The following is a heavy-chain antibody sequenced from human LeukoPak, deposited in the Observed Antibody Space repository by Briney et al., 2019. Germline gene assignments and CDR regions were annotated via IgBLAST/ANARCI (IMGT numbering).Heavy chain of an antibody. J-gene: IGHJ6*03. CDR1: GGTFSSYA. V-gene: IGHV1-69*06. CDR2: IIPIFGTA. Sequence: ASVKVSCKASGGTFSSYAISWVRQAPGQGLEWMGGIIPIFGTANYAQKFQGRVTITADKSTSTAYMELSSLRSEDTAVYYCAATVTTVGTLETYYYYYMDVWGKGTTVTVSS. D-gene: IGHD4-17*01. CDR3: AATVTTVGTLETYYYYYMDV.